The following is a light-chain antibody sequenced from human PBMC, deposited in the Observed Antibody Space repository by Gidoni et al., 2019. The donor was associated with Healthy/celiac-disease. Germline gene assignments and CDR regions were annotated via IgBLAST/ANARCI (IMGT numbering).Light chain of an antibody. CDR2: QDS. V-gene: IGLV3-1*01. J-gene: IGLJ2*01. CDR1: KLGDKY. Sequence: SYELTQPPSVSVSPGQTASITGSGDKLGDKYACWYQQKPGQSPVLVIYQDSKRPSGIPERFSGSNSGNTATLTISGTQAMDDADYYCQAWDSSTSVVFGGGTELTVL. CDR3: QAWDSSTSVV.